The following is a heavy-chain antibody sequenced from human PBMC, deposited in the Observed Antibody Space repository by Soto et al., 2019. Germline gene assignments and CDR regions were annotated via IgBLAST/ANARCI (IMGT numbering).Heavy chain of an antibody. CDR2: ISSSSSTI. V-gene: IGHV3-48*01. CDR1: GFTFSSYS. Sequence: GGSLRLSCAASGFTFSSYSMNWVRQAPGKGLEWVSYISSSSSTIYYADSVKGRFTIPRDNAKNSLYLQMNSLRAEDTAVYYCARAPVYNWNDEYWFDPWGQGTLVTVSS. CDR3: ARAPVYNWNDEYWFDP. J-gene: IGHJ5*02. D-gene: IGHD1-1*01.